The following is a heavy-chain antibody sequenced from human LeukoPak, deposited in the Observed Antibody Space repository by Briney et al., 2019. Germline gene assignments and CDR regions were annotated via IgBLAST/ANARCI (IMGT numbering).Heavy chain of an antibody. V-gene: IGHV1-2*02. D-gene: IGHD6-6*01. CDR1: GYTFTGYY. CDR3: ARGDSIAALVFDY. J-gene: IGHJ4*02. Sequence: ASVKVSCKASGYTFTGYYMHWVRQAPGQGLEWMGWINPNSGGTNYAQKFQGRVTMTRDTSISTAYMELSRLRSDDTAVYYCARGDSIAALVFDYWGQGTLVTVSS. CDR2: INPNSGGT.